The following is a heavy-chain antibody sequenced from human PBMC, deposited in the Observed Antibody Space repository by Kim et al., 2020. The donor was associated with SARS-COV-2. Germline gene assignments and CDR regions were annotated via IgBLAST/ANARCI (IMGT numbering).Heavy chain of an antibody. Sequence: GGSLRLSCAASGFTFDDYAMHWVRQAPGKGLEWVSLISGDGGSTYYADSVKGRFTISRDNSKNSLYLQMNSLRTEDTALYYCAKDLYRPAALDTATHCYYYGMDVWGQGTTVTVSS. D-gene: IGHD5-18*01. CDR3: AKDLYRPAALDTATHCYYYGMDV. CDR1: GFTFDDYA. CDR2: ISGDGGST. J-gene: IGHJ6*02. V-gene: IGHV3-43*02.